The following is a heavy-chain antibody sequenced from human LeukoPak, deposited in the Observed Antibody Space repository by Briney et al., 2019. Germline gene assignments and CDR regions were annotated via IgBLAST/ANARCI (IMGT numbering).Heavy chain of an antibody. V-gene: IGHV1-8*03. D-gene: IGHD3-3*01. CDR1: GYTFTSYD. CDR3: ARGGEGFWSGFDAFDI. CDR2: MNPNSGNT. Sequence: ASVKVSCKASGYTFTSYDINWVRQATGQGLEWMGWMNPNSGNTGYAQKFQGRVTITRNTSISTAYMELSSLRSEDTAVYYCARGGEGFWSGFDAFDIWGQGTMVTVSS. J-gene: IGHJ3*02.